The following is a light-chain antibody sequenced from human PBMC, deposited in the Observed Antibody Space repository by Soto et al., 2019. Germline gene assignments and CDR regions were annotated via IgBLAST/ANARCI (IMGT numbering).Light chain of an antibody. V-gene: IGKV3-20*01. CDR1: QSVSSSY. CDR2: GAS. J-gene: IGKJ1*01. Sequence: EIVLTQSPATLSLSPGERATLSCRASQSVSSSYLAWCQQKPGQAPRLLIYGASSRATGIPDRFSGSGSGTDFTLTISRLEPEDFAVYYCQQYGSSPWTFGQGTKVEIK. CDR3: QQYGSSPWT.